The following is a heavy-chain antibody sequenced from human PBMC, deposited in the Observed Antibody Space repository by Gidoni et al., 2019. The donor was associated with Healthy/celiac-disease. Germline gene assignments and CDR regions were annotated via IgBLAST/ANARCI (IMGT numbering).Heavy chain of an antibody. J-gene: IGHJ6*02. D-gene: IGHD6-13*01. V-gene: IGHV7-4-1*02. CDR2: NNTNTGNP. CDR3: ATYQIAAAGGTDYYGMDV. Sequence: QVQLVQSGSELQKLGASVNASCKASGYPFTRYAMNWVRQAPGQGLEWMGWNNTNTGNPTYAQGFTGRFVFSLDTSVSTAYLQISSLKAEDTAVYYCATYQIAAAGGTDYYGMDVWGQGTTVTVSS. CDR1: GYPFTRYA.